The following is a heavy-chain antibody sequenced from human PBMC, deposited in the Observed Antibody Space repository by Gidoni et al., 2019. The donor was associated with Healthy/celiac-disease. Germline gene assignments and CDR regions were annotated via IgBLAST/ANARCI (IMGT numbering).Heavy chain of an antibody. D-gene: IGHD2-2*01. CDR3: ARETRGIVVVPAAMSYYYYMDV. CDR1: GFTFSSYG. Sequence: QVQLVESGGGVVQPGRSLRLSCAASGFTFSSYGMHWVRQAPGKGLEWVAVIWYDGSNKYYADSVKGRFTISRDNSKNTLYLQMNSLRAEDTAVYYCARETRGIVVVPAAMSYYYYMDVWGKGTTVTVSS. CDR2: IWYDGSNK. J-gene: IGHJ6*03. V-gene: IGHV3-33*08.